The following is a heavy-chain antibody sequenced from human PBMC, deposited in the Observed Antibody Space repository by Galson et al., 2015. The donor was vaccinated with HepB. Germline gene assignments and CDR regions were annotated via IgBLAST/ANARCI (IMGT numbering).Heavy chain of an antibody. CDR3: AKDAVVVPAAIAVDYYFDY. Sequence: SLRLSCAASGFTFDDYAMHWVRQAPGKGLEWVSGISWNSGSIGYADSVKGRFTISRDNAKNSLYLQMNSLRAEDTALHYCAKDAVVVPAAIAVDYYFDYWGQGTLVTVSS. J-gene: IGHJ4*02. V-gene: IGHV3-9*01. CDR2: ISWNSGSI. CDR1: GFTFDDYA. D-gene: IGHD2-2*02.